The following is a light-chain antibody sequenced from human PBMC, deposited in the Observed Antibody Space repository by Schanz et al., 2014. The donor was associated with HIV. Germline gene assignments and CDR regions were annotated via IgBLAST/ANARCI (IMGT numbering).Light chain of an antibody. CDR2: SNN. CDR3: AAWDDSLNGVV. J-gene: IGLJ2*01. Sequence: QSVLTQPPSASGTPGQRVTMSCSASSSNIATNAVNWYQQLPGTAPKLLIYSNNQRPSGVPDRFSGSKSGTSASLAISGLQSEDEADYYCAAWDDSLNGVVFGGGTKLTVL. V-gene: IGLV1-44*01. CDR1: SSNIATNA.